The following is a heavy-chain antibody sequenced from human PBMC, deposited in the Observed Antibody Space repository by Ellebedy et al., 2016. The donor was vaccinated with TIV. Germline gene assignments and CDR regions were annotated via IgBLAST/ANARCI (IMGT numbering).Heavy chain of an antibody. V-gene: IGHV5-51*01. Sequence: GESLKISCQGSGYTFTNYWIGWVRQMPGRGLEWMGNIFPGDSDVIYNPSFEGRVTISADKSLRTAYLQWCSLKASDSAIYYCARRGGIGAAGWSDLWGQGSLVTVSS. J-gene: IGHJ5*02. CDR2: IFPGDSDV. D-gene: IGHD6-13*01. CDR1: GYTFTNYW. CDR3: ARRGGIGAAGWSDL.